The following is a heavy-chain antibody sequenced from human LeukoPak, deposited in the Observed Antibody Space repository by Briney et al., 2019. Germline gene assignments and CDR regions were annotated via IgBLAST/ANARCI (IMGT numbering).Heavy chain of an antibody. J-gene: IGHJ3*02. CDR3: ARDTYCSSTSCPKGRAFDI. D-gene: IGHD2-2*01. CDR1: GFTVSSNY. CDR2: MKQDGSEK. V-gene: IGHV3-7*04. Sequence: PGGSLRLSCAASGFTVSSNYMSWVRQAPGKGLEWVANMKQDGSEKYYVDSVKGRFTISRDNAKNSLYLQMNSLRAEDTAVYYCARDTYCSSTSCPKGRAFDIWGQGTMVTVSS.